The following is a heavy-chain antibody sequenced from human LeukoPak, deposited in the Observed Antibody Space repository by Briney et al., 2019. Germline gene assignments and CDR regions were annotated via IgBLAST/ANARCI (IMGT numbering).Heavy chain of an antibody. Sequence: PGGSLRLSCAASGFTFSSYAMSWVRQAPGKGLEWVSAISGSGGSTYYADSVKGRFTISRDNAKNTLYLQMDSLRAEDTAVYYCARDPSRLAVGPGGFDYWGQGTLVTVSS. CDR3: ARDPSRLAVGPGGFDY. CDR2: ISGSGGST. CDR1: GFTFSSYA. J-gene: IGHJ4*02. D-gene: IGHD6-19*01. V-gene: IGHV3-23*01.